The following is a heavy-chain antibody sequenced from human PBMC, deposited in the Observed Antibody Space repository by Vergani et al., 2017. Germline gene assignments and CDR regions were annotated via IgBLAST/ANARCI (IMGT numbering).Heavy chain of an antibody. J-gene: IGHJ6*03. CDR2: IIPIFGTA. Sequence: QVQLVQSGAEVKKPGSSVKVSCKASGGTFSSYAISWVRQAPGQGLEWMGGIIPIFGTANYAQKFQGRVTITADESTSTAYMELSSLRSEDTAVYYCARAIVVPAAMQFGYYYYYYMDVWGKGTTVTVSS. D-gene: IGHD2-2*01. CDR1: GGTFSSYA. V-gene: IGHV1-69*12. CDR3: ARAIVVPAAMQFGYYYYYYMDV.